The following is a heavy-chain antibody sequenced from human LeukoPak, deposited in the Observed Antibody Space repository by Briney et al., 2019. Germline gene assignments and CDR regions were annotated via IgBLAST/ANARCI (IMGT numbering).Heavy chain of an antibody. Sequence: PSETLSLTCTVSGGSISSSSYYWGWIRQPPGKGLEWIVSIYYSGSTYYNPSLKSRVTISVDTSKNQFSLKLSSVTAADTAVYYCAREGVVGATWGQGILVTVSS. CDR3: AREGVVGAT. D-gene: IGHD1-26*01. V-gene: IGHV4-39*07. CDR1: GGSISSSSYY. CDR2: IYYSGST. J-gene: IGHJ4*02.